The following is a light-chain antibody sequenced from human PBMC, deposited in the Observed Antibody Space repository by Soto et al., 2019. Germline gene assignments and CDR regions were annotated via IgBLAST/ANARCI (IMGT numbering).Light chain of an antibody. V-gene: IGLV3-21*02. CDR2: DDS. CDR1: NIGSKN. J-gene: IGLJ1*01. Sequence: SYELTQPPSVSAAPGQTARITCGGNNIGSKNVHWYQQKPGQAPVRVVFDDSDRPSGISERFSGSNSGNTATLTISRVEAGDEADYFCHVWDSRSEHFVFGAGTKLTVL. CDR3: HVWDSRSEHFV.